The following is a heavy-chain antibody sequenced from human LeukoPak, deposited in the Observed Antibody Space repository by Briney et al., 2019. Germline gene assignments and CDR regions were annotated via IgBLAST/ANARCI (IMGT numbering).Heavy chain of an antibody. CDR1: GFTFDDYG. J-gene: IGHJ4*02. V-gene: IGHV3-23*01. D-gene: IGHD4/OR15-4a*01. CDR3: ARRAGAYSHPYDY. CDR2: ISGSGGST. Sequence: GGSLRLSCAASGFTFDDYGMSWVRQAPGKGLEWVSAISGSGGSTYYADSVKGRFTISRDKSKNTLYLQMNSLRAEDTAVYYCARRAGAYSHPYDYWGQGTLVTVSS.